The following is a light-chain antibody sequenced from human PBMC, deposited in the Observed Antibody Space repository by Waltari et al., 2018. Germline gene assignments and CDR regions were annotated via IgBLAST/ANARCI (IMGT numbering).Light chain of an antibody. CDR3: TSYTSRSSTARLV. J-gene: IGLJ1*01. CDR2: EVS. V-gene: IGLV2-14*01. Sequence: QSALTQPASVSGSPGQSIPISCPGTSSDLGGYDYVSWYPQHPGKAPKLMIYEVSNRPSGISNRFSASKSGNTASLTISGLQAEDEADYYCTSYTSRSSTARLVFGTGTKVTVL. CDR1: SSDLGGYDY.